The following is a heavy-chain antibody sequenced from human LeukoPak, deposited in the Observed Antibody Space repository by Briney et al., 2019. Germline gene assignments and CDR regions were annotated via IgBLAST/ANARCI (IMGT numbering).Heavy chain of an antibody. J-gene: IGHJ4*02. Sequence: PSETLSLTCTVSGGSISGYYWSWIRQPAGKGLEWIGSIYYSGSTYYNPSLKSRVTISVDTSKNQFSLKLSSVTAADTAVYYCARDRAAADLYYFDYWGQGTWSPSPQ. CDR1: GGSISGYY. D-gene: IGHD6-13*01. V-gene: IGHV4-39*07. CDR2: IYYSGST. CDR3: ARDRAAADLYYFDY.